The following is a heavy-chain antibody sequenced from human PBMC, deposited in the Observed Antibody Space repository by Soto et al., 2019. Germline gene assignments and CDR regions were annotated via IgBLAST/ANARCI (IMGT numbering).Heavy chain of an antibody. J-gene: IGHJ6*02. CDR3: ARVRDPHLDHYGLDV. Sequence: QVQLGQSGAEGKNPGSSVKVSCKTSGFTCNVYGIHWVRQAPGQGLEWMGGLIPIYDEPYYAQKFQDRVTISADKSTTTVHLDLSSLRSDDTAVYFCARVRDPHLDHYGLDVWGQGTTVTVS. CDR2: LIPIYDEP. CDR1: GFTCNVYG. V-gene: IGHV1-69*06.